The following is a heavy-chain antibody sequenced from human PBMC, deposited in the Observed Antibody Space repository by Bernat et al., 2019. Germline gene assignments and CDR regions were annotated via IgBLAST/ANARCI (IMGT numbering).Heavy chain of an antibody. V-gene: IGHV3-33*06. CDR2: IWYDGSKK. CDR1: GFTFTSYG. CDR3: AKDGYGGNFDY. J-gene: IGHJ4*02. D-gene: IGHD4-23*01. Sequence: QVQLVESGGGVVQPGRSLRLSCAASGFTFTSYGFHWVRQAPGKGLEWVALIWYDGSKKNYADSVKGRFTISRDSSKNTLYLQMNSLRAEDTAVYYCAKDGYGGNFDYWGQGTLVTVSS.